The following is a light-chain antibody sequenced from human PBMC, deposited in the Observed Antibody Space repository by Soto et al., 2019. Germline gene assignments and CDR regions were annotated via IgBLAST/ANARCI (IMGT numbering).Light chain of an antibody. CDR1: QSISSY. CDR2: AAS. J-gene: IGKJ5*01. V-gene: IGKV1-9*01. CDR3: QQLNDYPIT. Sequence: DFQMTQSPSSLSASVGDRVTIAVLASQSISSYLAWYQQKRGKAPKLLIYAASTLQSGVPSRFSGSGSGTEFTLTIISLQPEDFATYYCQQLNDYPITFGQGTRLEI.